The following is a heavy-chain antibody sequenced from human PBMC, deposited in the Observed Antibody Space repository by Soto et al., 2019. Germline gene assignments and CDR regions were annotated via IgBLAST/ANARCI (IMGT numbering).Heavy chain of an antibody. CDR2: IYYSGST. D-gene: IGHD2-15*01. Sequence: ASETLSLTCTVSGGSISSYYWSWIRQPPGKGLEWIGYIYYSGSTNYNPSLKSRVTISVDTSKNQFSLKLSSVTAADTAVYYCARAATRGVRWFDPWGQGTLVTVSS. J-gene: IGHJ5*02. CDR1: GGSISSYY. CDR3: ARAATRGVRWFDP. V-gene: IGHV4-59*01.